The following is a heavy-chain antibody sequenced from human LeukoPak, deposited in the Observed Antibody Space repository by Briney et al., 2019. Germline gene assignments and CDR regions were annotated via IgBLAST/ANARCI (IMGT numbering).Heavy chain of an antibody. CDR1: GFTFSSYA. CDR3: AKPSQGSGWNNYGMDV. V-gene: IGHV3-23*01. D-gene: IGHD6-19*01. Sequence: GGSLRLPCAASGFTFSSYAMSWVRQAPGKGLEWVSAISGSGGSTYYADSVKGRFTISRDNSKNTLYLQMNSLRAEDTAVYYCAKPSQGSGWNNYGMDVWGQGTTVTVSS. CDR2: ISGSGGST. J-gene: IGHJ6*02.